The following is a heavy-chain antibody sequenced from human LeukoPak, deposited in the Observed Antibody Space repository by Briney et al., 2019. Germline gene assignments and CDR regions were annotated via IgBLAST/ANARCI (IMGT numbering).Heavy chain of an antibody. CDR1: GGSNSSGSYY. CDR3: ARWTACSGGSCPNYYYYYYMDV. J-gene: IGHJ6*03. D-gene: IGHD2-15*01. V-gene: IGHV4-61*02. Sequence: PSQTLSLTCTVSGGSNSSGSYYWSWIRQPAGKGLEWIGRIYTSGSTNYNPSLKSRVTISVDTSKNQFSLKLSSVTAADTAVYYCARWTACSGGSCPNYYYYYYMDVWGKGTTVTVSS. CDR2: IYTSGST.